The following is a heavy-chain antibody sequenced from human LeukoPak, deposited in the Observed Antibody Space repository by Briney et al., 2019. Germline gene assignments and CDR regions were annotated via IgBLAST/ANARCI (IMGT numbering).Heavy chain of an antibody. CDR2: IKHDGSET. V-gene: IGHV3-7*03. J-gene: IGHJ4*03. CDR3: ARIGRDYGGYFDS. CDR1: GFTFNTFL. Sequence: GGSLRHSCAASGFTFNTFLLTWLRQAPGKGPEWVANIKHDGSETDYLDSVKGRFTISRDNAKNSLYLQMNNLRAEDTAVYYCARIGRDYGGYFDSWGQGTLVTVSS. D-gene: IGHD4-17*01.